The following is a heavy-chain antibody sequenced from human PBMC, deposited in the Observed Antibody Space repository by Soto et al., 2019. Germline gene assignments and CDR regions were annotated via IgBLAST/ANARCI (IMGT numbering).Heavy chain of an antibody. CDR2: ILPVSAPP. CDR3: ATDSNYDVSNSF. D-gene: IGHD3-3*01. V-gene: IGHV1-69*13. CDR1: GGTLNNYA. Sequence: VKVSCKASGGTLNNYAINWSRQAPGQGLEWMGGILPVSAPPDYAQKFQGRVSVTADHSTSTVYMELSRLKSDDTAVYFCATDSNYDVSNSFWGQGTLVPVSS. J-gene: IGHJ4*02.